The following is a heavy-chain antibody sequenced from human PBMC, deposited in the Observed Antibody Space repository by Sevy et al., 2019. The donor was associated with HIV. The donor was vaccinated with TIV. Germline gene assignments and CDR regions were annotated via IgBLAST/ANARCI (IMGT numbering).Heavy chain of an antibody. CDR3: ARAYASSGWYTVGLDP. J-gene: IGHJ5*02. Sequence: GGSLRLSCAASGCTFSSYEMNWVRQAPGKGLEWVSYIRSSGSTIYYADSVKGRFTISRDNAKNSLYLQMNSLRAEDTAVYYCARAYASSGWYTVGLDPWGQGTLVTVSS. CDR1: GCTFSSYE. V-gene: IGHV3-48*03. D-gene: IGHD6-19*01. CDR2: IRSSGSTI.